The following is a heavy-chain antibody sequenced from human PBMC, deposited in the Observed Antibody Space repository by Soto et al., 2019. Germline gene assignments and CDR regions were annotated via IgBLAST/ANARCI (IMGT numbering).Heavy chain of an antibody. D-gene: IGHD5-12*01. Sequence: GASVKVSCKASRYTFTGYYMHWVRQAPGQGLEWMGRIISLLDTTTYAQKFQGRLTVTADKSTGTAYMELNSLRSEDTAVYYCARNSPIGSTFSGYDAIDSWGQGTLVTVSS. CDR2: IISLLDTT. CDR1: RYTFTGYY. V-gene: IGHV1-69*08. J-gene: IGHJ4*02. CDR3: ARNSPIGSTFSGYDAIDS.